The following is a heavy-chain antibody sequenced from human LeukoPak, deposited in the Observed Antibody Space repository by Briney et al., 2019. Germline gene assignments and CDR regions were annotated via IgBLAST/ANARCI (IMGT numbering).Heavy chain of an antibody. J-gene: IGHJ4*02. D-gene: IGHD6-19*01. Sequence: ASVKVSCKASGYTFTGYYMHWVRQAPGQGLEWMGWINPNSGGTNYAQKFQGRVTMTRDTSISTAYMELSSLTADDTAVYYCARDRRQWLALDFWGPGTHVTVSS. CDR1: GYTFTGYY. CDR3: ARDRRQWLALDF. V-gene: IGHV1-2*02. CDR2: INPNSGGT.